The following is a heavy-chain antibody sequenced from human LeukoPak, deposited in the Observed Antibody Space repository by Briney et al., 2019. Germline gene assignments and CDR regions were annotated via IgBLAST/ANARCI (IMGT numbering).Heavy chain of an antibody. CDR3: AKDRPRRVRSSVLRYFDRPYYYGMDV. D-gene: IGHD3-9*01. V-gene: IGHV3-30*04. Sequence: PGGSLRLSCAASGFTFSSYAMHWVHQAPGKGLEWVAVISYDGSNKYYADSVKGRFTISRDNSKNTLYLQMNSLRAEDTAVYYCAKDRPRRVRSSVLRYFDRPYYYGMDVWGQGTTVTVSS. CDR1: GFTFSSYA. J-gene: IGHJ6*02. CDR2: ISYDGSNK.